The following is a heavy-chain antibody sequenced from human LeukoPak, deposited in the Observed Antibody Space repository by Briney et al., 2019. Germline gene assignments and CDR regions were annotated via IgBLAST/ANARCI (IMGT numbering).Heavy chain of an antibody. CDR2: VNSNSGGP. CDR3: AASSGYYFGFDY. CDR1: GYTFTGYY. Sequence: ASVKVSCKASGYTFTGYYIHWVRRAPGQGLEWMGRVNSNSGGPDYAQKFQGRVTMTRDTSISIAYMELSRLRSDDTAVYYCAASSGYYFGFDYWGQGTLVTVSS. V-gene: IGHV1-2*06. D-gene: IGHD3-22*01. J-gene: IGHJ4*02.